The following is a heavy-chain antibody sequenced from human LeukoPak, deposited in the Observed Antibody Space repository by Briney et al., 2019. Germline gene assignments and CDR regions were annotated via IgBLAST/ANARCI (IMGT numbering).Heavy chain of an antibody. J-gene: IGHJ5*02. CDR3: ASSVSRSSYWFDP. CDR1: GGTFSSYA. V-gene: IGHV1-69*05. D-gene: IGHD1-14*01. Sequence: SVKVSCEASGGTFSSYAISWVRQAPGQGLEWMGGIIPIFGTANYAQKFQGRVTITTDESTSTAYMELSSLRSEDTAVYYCASSVSRSSYWFDPWGQGTLVTVSS. CDR2: IIPIFGTA.